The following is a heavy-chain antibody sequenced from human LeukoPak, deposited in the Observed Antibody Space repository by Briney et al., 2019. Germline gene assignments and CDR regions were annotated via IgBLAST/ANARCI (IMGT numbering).Heavy chain of an antibody. J-gene: IGHJ4*02. CDR2: IHPSGML. Sequence: SQTLSLTCTVSGASFNSDDQYCNWIRHSPGKGLEWIGSIHPSGMLYNNPSLESRATMSRDTSKNQFSLNLHSVTAADTAVYFFSRVLDSRKLGCWGQGILVTVSS. V-gene: IGHV4-31*03. D-gene: IGHD3-22*01. CDR1: GASFNSDDQY. CDR3: SRVLDSRKLGC.